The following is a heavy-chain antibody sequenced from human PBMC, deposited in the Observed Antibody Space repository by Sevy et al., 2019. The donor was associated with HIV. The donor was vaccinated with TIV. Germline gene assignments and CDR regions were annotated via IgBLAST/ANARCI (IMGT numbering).Heavy chain of an antibody. V-gene: IGHV1-2*06. J-gene: IGHJ3*02. Sequence: ASVKVSCKATGYMFSDYDMHWVRQAPGQGLEWMALINPNSGVTIYAQKFRGRVSLTRDTSMSTAYMELSALTSDDTAVYYCVREDNNAPRTLLSFDIWGQGTMVTVSS. CDR3: VREDNNAPRTLLSFDI. D-gene: IGHD1-20*01. CDR2: INPNSGVT. CDR1: GYMFSDYD.